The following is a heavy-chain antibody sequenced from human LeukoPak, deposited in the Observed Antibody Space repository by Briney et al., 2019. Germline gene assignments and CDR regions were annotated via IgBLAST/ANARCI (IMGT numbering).Heavy chain of an antibody. CDR3: ARFTYTTRPSDV. CDR2: IYSSGST. J-gene: IGHJ6*04. V-gene: IGHV4-4*09. D-gene: IGHD6-6*01. CDR1: GGSISGYY. Sequence: SETLSLTRSVSGGSISGYYWSWIRQPPGRTLEWIGYIYSSGSTNYNPSLQSRVTMSVDTSMNHFSLRLSSVTAADTAVYYCARFTYTTRPSDVWGKGTTVTVSS.